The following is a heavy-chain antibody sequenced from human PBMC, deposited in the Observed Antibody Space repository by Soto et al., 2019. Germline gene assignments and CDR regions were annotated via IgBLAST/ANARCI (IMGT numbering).Heavy chain of an antibody. CDR1: VGTFSSYA. V-gene: IGHV1-69*01. CDR2: IIPIFGTA. CDR3: ARARRSLPDALPRHTAMVNWFDP. Sequence: SVKVSCKASVGTFSSYAISWVRQAPGQGLEWMGGIIPIFGTANYAQKFQGRVTITADESTSTAYMELSSLRSEDTAVYYCARARRSLPDALPRHTAMVNWFDPWGQGTLVTVSS. J-gene: IGHJ5*02. D-gene: IGHD5-18*01.